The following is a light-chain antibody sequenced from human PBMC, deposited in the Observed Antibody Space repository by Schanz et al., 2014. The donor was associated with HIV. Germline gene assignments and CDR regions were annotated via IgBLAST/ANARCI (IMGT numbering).Light chain of an antibody. CDR2: AAS. V-gene: IGKV1-8*01. Sequence: AIRITQSPSSLSASTGDRVTITCRASQGISSYLAWYQQKPGKAPKLLIYAASTLQSGVPSRFSGSGSGTDFTLTISCLQSEDFETYYCQQYYSYPLTFGGGTKVEIK. CDR1: QGISSY. J-gene: IGKJ4*01. CDR3: QQYYSYPLT.